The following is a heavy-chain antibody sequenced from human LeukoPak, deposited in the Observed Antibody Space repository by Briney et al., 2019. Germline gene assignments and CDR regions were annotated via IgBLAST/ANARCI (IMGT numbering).Heavy chain of an antibody. J-gene: IGHJ4*02. CDR3: AREDYYDSSGYYLDC. D-gene: IGHD3-22*01. Sequence: SETLSLTCTVSGYSVSSGYYWGWIRQSPGKGLEWIGSIYHSGSTYYSPSLRSRITISVDTSKNQFSLKLSSVTAADTAVYYCAREDYYDSSGYYLDCWGQGTLVTVSS. CDR1: GYSVSSGYY. CDR2: IYHSGST. V-gene: IGHV4-38-2*02.